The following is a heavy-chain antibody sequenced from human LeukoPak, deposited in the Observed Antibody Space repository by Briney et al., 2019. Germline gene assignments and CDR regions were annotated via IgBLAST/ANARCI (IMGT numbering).Heavy chain of an antibody. CDR3: ARVTRGPKDAFDI. J-gene: IGHJ3*02. CDR1: GGSISSGGYY. V-gene: IGHV4-31*03. CDR2: RHYSGTT. Sequence: SETLSLTCTVSGGSISSGGYYWSWIRQHPGKGLEWIGYRHYSGTTYYNASLKSRLTISVDTSKNQFSLKLSSVTAADTAVYYCARVTRGPKDAFDIWGQGTMVTVSS. D-gene: IGHD3-10*01.